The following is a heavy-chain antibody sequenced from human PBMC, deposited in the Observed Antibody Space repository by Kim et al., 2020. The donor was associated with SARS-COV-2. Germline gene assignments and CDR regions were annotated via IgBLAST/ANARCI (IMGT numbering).Heavy chain of an antibody. Sequence: GGSLRLSCAASGFTFSSYEMNWVRQAPGKGLEWVSYISSSGSTIYYADSVKGRFTISRDNAKNSLYLQMNSLRAEDTAVYYCASAYCSGGSCYSTRLFYYYGMDVWGQGTTVTVSS. CDR1: GFTFSSYE. V-gene: IGHV3-48*03. J-gene: IGHJ6*02. D-gene: IGHD2-15*01. CDR3: ASAYCSGGSCYSTRLFYYYGMDV. CDR2: ISSSGSTI.